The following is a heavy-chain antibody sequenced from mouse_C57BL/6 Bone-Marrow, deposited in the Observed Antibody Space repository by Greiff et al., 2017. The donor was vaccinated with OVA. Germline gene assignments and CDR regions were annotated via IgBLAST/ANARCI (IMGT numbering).Heavy chain of an antibody. Sequence: VHVKQSGPVLVKPGASVKMSCKASGYTFTDYYMNWVKQSHGKSLEWIGVINPYNGGTSYNQKFKGKATLTVDKSSSTAYMELNSLTSEDSAVYYCATGYYYGSSYDDWGQGTTLTVSS. D-gene: IGHD1-1*01. J-gene: IGHJ2*01. CDR1: GYTFTDYY. V-gene: IGHV1-19*01. CDR2: INPYNGGT. CDR3: ATGYYYGSSYDD.